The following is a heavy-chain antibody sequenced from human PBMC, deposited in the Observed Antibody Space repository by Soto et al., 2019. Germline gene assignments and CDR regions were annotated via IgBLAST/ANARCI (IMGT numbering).Heavy chain of an antibody. D-gene: IGHD3-9*01. V-gene: IGHV3-23*01. CDR1: GFTFNSQA. CDR2: ISGSGDST. J-gene: IGHJ5*02. CDR3: AILNPSEVTWSDP. Sequence: PGGSLRLSCAGSGFTFNSQAMSWVRQAPGKGLEWVSAISGSGDSTYYADSVKGRFTISRDNSKNTLFLQMNSLRVEDTAVYYCAILNPSEVTWSDPWGQGTPVTVSS.